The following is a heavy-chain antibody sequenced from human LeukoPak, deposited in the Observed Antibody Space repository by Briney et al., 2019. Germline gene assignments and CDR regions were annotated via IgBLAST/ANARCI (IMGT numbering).Heavy chain of an antibody. V-gene: IGHV3-43*02. CDR1: GLSFDDYP. CDR2: INEDGGKT. CDR3: AKEIDTLGTNAFDI. J-gene: IGHJ3*02. D-gene: IGHD2-15*01. Sequence: GGSLRLSCAPSGLSFDDYPMHWVRQAPGKGLEWVSLINEDGGKTFYADSVGGRFTISRDDSKHSLYLQMNSLRTEDSALYYCAKEIDTLGTNAFDIWGQGTIVTVSS.